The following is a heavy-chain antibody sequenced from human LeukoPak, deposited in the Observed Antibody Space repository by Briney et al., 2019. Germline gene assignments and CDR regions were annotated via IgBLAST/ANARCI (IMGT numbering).Heavy chain of an antibody. D-gene: IGHD3-9*01. V-gene: IGHV1-2*02. CDR3: ARADIMTGYVFDY. CDR2: INPNSGGT. CDR1: GYTFTAYY. J-gene: IGHJ4*02. Sequence: GASVKVSCKASGYTFTAYYMHWVRQAPGQGLEWMGWINPNSGGTNYAQKFQGRVTMTRDTSISTAYMELSRLRSDDTAVYYCARADIMTGYVFDYWGQGTLVTVSS.